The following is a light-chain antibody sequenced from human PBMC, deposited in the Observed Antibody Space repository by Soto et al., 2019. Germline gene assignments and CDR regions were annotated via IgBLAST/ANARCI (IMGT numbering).Light chain of an antibody. CDR2: GAS. CDR3: QQYNDWPQA. V-gene: IGKV3-15*01. Sequence: EIVMTQSPATLSVSPGERVTLSCWASQSVSYKLAWYQQKPGQAPRLLIYGASSRPPGIPARFSGSGSGTEFTLTISSLQSEDFAVYYCQQYNDWPQAFGQGTRVEI. J-gene: IGKJ1*01. CDR1: QSVSYK.